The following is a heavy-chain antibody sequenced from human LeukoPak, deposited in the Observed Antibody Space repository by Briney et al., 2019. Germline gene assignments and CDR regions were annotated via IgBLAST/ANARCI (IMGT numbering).Heavy chain of an antibody. J-gene: IGHJ6*02. CDR3: AKESRVRGVSIRESHYHYYYGMDV. CDR2: IYATGDT. D-gene: IGHD3-10*01. V-gene: IGHV4-4*07. Sequence: SETLSLTCSVSGGSINNFFWTWIRQPAGKGLEWIGRIYATGDTNYNPSLKSRLTLSVDTSKNQFSLELKSVTAADTALYFCAKESRVRGVSIRESHYHYYYGMDVWGRGITVTVSS. CDR1: GGSINNFF.